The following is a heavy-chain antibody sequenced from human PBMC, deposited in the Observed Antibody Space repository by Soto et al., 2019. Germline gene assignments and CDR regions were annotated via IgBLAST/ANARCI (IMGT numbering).Heavy chain of an antibody. CDR3: VQTTGWPGFDV. V-gene: IGHV3-53*01. Sequence: EVRLVESGGGLIQPGGSLRLSCAASGFAVSSKYMTWVRQAPGKGLEWVSEIYGGGTTYYAASVKRRFTIARDTSKITFYLQRNCLGAEVTAVYYCVQTTGWPGFDVWGQGTLVTVSS. J-gene: IGHJ4*02. D-gene: IGHD6-19*01. CDR1: GFAVSSKY. CDR2: IYGGGTT.